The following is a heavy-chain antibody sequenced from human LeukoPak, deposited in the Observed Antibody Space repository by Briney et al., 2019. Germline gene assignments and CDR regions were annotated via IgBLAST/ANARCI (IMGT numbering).Heavy chain of an antibody. CDR3: ARVPYYYGDTSIDY. D-gene: IGHD4-17*01. Sequence: PGGSLRLSCAASGFTVSSNYMSWVRQAPGKGLEWVSVIYSGGSTYYADSVKGRFTISRDNSKNTLYLQMNSLRAEDTAVYYCARVPYYYGDTSIDYWGQGTLVTVSS. J-gene: IGHJ4*02. CDR2: IYSGGST. V-gene: IGHV3-66*01. CDR1: GFTVSSNY.